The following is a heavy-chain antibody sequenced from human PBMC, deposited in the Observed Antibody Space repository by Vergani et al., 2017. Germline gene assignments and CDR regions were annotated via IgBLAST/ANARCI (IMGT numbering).Heavy chain of an antibody. CDR3: AGDGGYWSSTSCPHAGYYYYMDV. J-gene: IGHJ6*03. D-gene: IGHD2-2*01. Sequence: QVQLVQSGAEVKKPGSSVKVSCKASGGTFSSYAISWVRQAPGQGLEWMGRIIPILGTANYAQKFQGRVTITADESTSTAYMELSSLRSEDTAVYYCAGDGGYWSSTSCPHAGYYYYMDVWGKGTTVTVSS. CDR1: GGTFSSYA. CDR2: IIPILGTA. V-gene: IGHV1-69*11.